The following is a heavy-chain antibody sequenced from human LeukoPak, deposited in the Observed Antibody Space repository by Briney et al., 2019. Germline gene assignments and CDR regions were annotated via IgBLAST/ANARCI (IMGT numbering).Heavy chain of an antibody. CDR3: AREGRAIAALGRGALDY. Sequence: ASVKVSCKASGYTFTTYFIHWVRQAPGQGLEWMGIINISSGTTTNAQKFQGRVTMTRDTSTGIVYMELSSLRSDDTAVYYCAREGRAIAALGRGALDYWGQGTLVTVSS. D-gene: IGHD6-13*01. J-gene: IGHJ4*02. CDR2: INISSGTT. V-gene: IGHV1-46*01. CDR1: GYTFTTYF.